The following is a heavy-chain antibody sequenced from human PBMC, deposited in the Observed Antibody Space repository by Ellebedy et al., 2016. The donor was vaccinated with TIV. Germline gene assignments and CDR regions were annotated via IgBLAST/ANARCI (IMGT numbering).Heavy chain of an antibody. D-gene: IGHD5-12*01. Sequence: SETLSLXXAVYGGSFNRYYWGWIRQPPGKGLEWIGSIYYRGSTYYNPSLKSRVTMSINTSQNQFSLKLTSVTAADTAVYYCAREGYSGYAAGIDYWGQGTLVIVSS. J-gene: IGHJ4*02. CDR1: GGSFNRYY. CDR3: AREGYSGYAAGIDY. CDR2: IYYRGST. V-gene: IGHV4-39*07.